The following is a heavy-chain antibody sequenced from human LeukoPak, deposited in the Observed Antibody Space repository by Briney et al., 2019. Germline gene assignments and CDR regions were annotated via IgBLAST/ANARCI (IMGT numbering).Heavy chain of an antibody. Sequence: GGSLRLSCAASGFTFDDSAMHWVRQVPGKGLEWVSGISWNSGIIDYADSVKRRFTISRDNAKNSLYLQMNNLRPDDTAFYYCAKAPPYYSDSSGYFQHWGQGTLVTVSS. CDR3: AKAPPYYSDSSGYFQH. V-gene: IGHV3-9*01. CDR1: GFTFDDSA. D-gene: IGHD3-22*01. J-gene: IGHJ1*01. CDR2: ISWNSGII.